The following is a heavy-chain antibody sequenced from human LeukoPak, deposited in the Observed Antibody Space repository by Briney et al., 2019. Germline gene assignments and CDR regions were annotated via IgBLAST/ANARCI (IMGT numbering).Heavy chain of an antibody. CDR3: ASPPKTEEWLVLWY. J-gene: IGHJ4*02. V-gene: IGHV3-11*01. CDR2: ISRSGSTT. D-gene: IGHD6-19*01. Sequence: WGSLRLSCAASGFTFSDYYMSWIRQAPGQGLEWVAYISRSGSTTYYADTLKGRFTISRDNAKNTLYLQMNSLRAEDTAVYYCASPPKTEEWLVLWYWGQGTLVTVSS. CDR1: GFTFSDYY.